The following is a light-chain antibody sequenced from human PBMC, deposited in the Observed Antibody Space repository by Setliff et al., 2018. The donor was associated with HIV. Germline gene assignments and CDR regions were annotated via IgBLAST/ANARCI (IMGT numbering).Light chain of an antibody. V-gene: IGLV1-44*01. CDR1: SSNIGSNT. CDR3: EAWDDSLNGQV. CDR2: SNN. Sequence: QSVLTQPPSASGTPGQRVTISCSGSSSNIGSNTVNWYRQLPGTAPKLLVYSNNQRPSGVPDRFSGSKSGTSASLGISGLQSEDEADYYCEAWDDSLNGQVFGTGTKVTV. J-gene: IGLJ1*01.